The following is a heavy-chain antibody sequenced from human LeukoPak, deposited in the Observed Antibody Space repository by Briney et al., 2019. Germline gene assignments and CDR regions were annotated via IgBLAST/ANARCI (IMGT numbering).Heavy chain of an antibody. D-gene: IGHD3-10*01. Sequence: GGSLRLSCTVSGTATGFSFKNVWMSWVRQAPGKGLEWVSAISGRDDSTYYADSVKGRFTISKDNSKNTLYLQMNSLRAEDTAVYYCAKEEWQSRGWFGDYWGQGTLVTVSS. J-gene: IGHJ4*02. CDR3: AKEEWQSRGWFGDY. V-gene: IGHV3-23*01. CDR1: GTATGFSFKNVW. CDR2: ISGRDDST.